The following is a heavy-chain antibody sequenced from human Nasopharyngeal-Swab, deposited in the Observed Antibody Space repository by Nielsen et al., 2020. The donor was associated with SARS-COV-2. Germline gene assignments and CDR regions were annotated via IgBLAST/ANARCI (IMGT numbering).Heavy chain of an antibody. CDR1: GFTFSGFS. CDR3: ATDAPGSGFALDT. Sequence: GGSLRLSCGASGFTFSGFSMNWVRQAPGKGLEWVSSIDPRGGSIRYADAVQGRFTISRDNAKNSVSLEMNSLRVEDTAVYYCATDAPGSGFALDTWGQGTMVTVLS. J-gene: IGHJ3*02. D-gene: IGHD3-22*01. CDR2: IDPRGGSI. V-gene: IGHV3-21*01.